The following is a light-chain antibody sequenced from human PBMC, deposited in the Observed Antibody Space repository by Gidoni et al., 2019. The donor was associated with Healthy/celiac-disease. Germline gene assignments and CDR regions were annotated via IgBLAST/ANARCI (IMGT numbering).Light chain of an antibody. CDR1: QSISSY. V-gene: IGKV1-39*01. CDR3: QQSYSTLT. J-gene: IGKJ4*01. Sequence: DTQMTQSPSSLSASVRDRVTITCRASQSISSYLNWYQQKPGKAPKLLIYAASSLQSGVPSRFSGSGSGTDFTLTISSLQPEDFATYYCQQSYSTLTFGGGTKVEIK. CDR2: AAS.